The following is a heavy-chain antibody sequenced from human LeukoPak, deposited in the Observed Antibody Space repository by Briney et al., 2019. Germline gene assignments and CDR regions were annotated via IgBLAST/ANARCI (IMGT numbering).Heavy chain of an antibody. CDR2: ISSSSSYI. D-gene: IGHD4-23*01. Sequence: GGSLRLSCAASGFTFSSYSMNWVRQAPGKGLEWVSSISSSSSYIYYADSVKGRFTISRDNAKNSLYLQMNSLRADDTAVLYCARTNYGGLSYVFDPWGQGTLVTVSS. V-gene: IGHV3-21*01. J-gene: IGHJ5*02. CDR1: GFTFSSYS. CDR3: ARTNYGGLSYVFDP.